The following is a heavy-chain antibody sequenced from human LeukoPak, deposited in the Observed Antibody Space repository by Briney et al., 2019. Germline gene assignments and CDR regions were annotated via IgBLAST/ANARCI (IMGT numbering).Heavy chain of an antibody. CDR3: ARLVTGIAAAGIDY. CDR1: GGSISSSSDY. Sequence: SETLSLTCTVSGGSISSSSDYWGWIRQPPGKGLEWIGSIYYSGSTYYNPSLKSRVTISVDTSKNQFSLKLSSVTAADTAVYYCARLVTGIAAAGIDYWGQGTLVTVSS. D-gene: IGHD6-13*01. CDR2: IYYSGST. V-gene: IGHV4-39*01. J-gene: IGHJ4*02.